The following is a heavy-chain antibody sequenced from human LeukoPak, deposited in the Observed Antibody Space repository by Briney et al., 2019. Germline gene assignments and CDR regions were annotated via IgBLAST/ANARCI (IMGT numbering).Heavy chain of an antibody. Sequence: PGGSLRLSCAASGLTFSYYAMSWVRQAPGEGLEWVSGITGTDGSTYYADSVKGRFTISRDNSKSALYLQMNCLRAEDTALYYCAKAFNYGSGYNYKTFDSWGQGTLVTVSS. CDR1: GLTFSYYA. CDR3: AKAFNYGSGYNYKTFDS. CDR2: ITGTDGST. D-gene: IGHD3-10*01. J-gene: IGHJ4*02. V-gene: IGHV3-23*01.